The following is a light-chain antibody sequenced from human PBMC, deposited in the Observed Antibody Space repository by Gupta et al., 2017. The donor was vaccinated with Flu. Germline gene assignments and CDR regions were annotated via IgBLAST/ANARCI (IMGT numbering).Light chain of an antibody. J-gene: IGLJ2*01. Sequence: SALPQPTSVSGSPEPSLTISCTGTKTHVGSYNLVSWYQHHTPTAHSLLIYEVTRRPAVLAACFSDSKAVNTAALTISVHEAEDAADYYYCSDGSRNVVVFGGGTKLTVL. V-gene: IGLV2-23*02. CDR2: EVT. CDR3: CSDGSRNVVV. CDR1: KTHVGSYNL.